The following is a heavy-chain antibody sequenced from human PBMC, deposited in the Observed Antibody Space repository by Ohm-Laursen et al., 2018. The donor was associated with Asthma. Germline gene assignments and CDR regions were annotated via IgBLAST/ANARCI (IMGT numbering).Heavy chain of an antibody. V-gene: IGHV3-11*06. CDR3: ARRGSSWSQDY. CDR2: ISGSSSYT. D-gene: IGHD6-13*01. J-gene: IGHJ4*02. Sequence: GSLRLSCAASGFTFSDYYMSWIRQTPGKGLEWVSYISGSSSYTNYADSVKGRFTISRDNAKNSLYLQMNSLRAEDTAVYYCARRGSSWSQDYWGQGTLVTVSS. CDR1: GFTFSDYY.